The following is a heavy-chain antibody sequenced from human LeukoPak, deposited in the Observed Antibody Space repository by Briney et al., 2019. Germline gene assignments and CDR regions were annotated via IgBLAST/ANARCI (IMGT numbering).Heavy chain of an antibody. Sequence: GASVNVSCKASGGTFSSYSISWVRQAPGQGLEWMGRIIPIFDTANYAQKFQGRVTITADKSTSTAYMDLSSLRSEDTAVYYCTRSHFDMTTVTAFHYAFDIWGQGTMVTVSS. CDR1: GGTFSSYS. D-gene: IGHD4-11*01. CDR3: TRSHFDMTTVTAFHYAFDI. J-gene: IGHJ3*02. CDR2: IIPIFDTA. V-gene: IGHV1-69*06.